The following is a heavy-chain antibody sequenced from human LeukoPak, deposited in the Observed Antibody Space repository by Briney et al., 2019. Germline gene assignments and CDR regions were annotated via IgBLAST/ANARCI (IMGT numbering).Heavy chain of an antibody. CDR1: GGSISPYY. J-gene: IGHJ4*02. CDR2: IYYSGSGGT. Sequence: TSETLSLTCTVSGGSISPYYWSWIRQPPGKGLEWIGYIYYSGSGGTNHNPSLKSRVTISVDTSKNQFSLKLSSVTAADTAVYYCARHAVYAGSGWSFDYWGQGTLVTVSS. V-gene: IGHV4-59*08. CDR3: ARHAVYAGSGWSFDY. D-gene: IGHD6-19*01.